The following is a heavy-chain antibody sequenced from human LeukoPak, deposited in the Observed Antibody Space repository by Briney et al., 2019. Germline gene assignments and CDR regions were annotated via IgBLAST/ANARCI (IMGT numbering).Heavy chain of an antibody. Sequence: PGGSLRLSCAASEFTFSRYAMHWVRQAPGKGLEWVAVISYAVSDKYYADSVKGRFTTSTDNSKNTLYLQMNSVRVEDTAVYYCARDAKVKGYCSGGACFSDGMDVWGQGTTVTVSS. CDR1: EFTFSRYA. V-gene: IGHV3-30*04. D-gene: IGHD2-15*01. CDR2: ISYAVSDK. CDR3: ARDAKVKGYCSGGACFSDGMDV. J-gene: IGHJ6*02.